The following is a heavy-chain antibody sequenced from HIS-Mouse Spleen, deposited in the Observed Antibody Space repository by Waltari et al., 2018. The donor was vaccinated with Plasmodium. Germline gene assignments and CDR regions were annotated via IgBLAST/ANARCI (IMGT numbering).Heavy chain of an antibody. J-gene: IGHJ2*01. D-gene: IGHD6-13*01. V-gene: IGHV3-7*01. CDR2: IKQDGSEK. CDR1: GLPFGSYW. Sequence: EVQLVESGGGLVQPGGSRRLPCEASGLPFGSYWMSWVRQAPGKGLEWVANIKQDGSEKYYVDSVKGRFTISRDNAKNSLYLQMNSLRAEDTAVYYCASSWYWYFDLWGRGTLVTVSS. CDR3: ASSWYWYFDL.